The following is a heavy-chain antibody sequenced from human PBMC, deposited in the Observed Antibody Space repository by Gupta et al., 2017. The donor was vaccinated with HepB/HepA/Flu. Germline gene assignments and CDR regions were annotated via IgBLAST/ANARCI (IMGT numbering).Heavy chain of an antibody. Sequence: QVQLVQSGAEVKKPGASVKVSCKASGYTFTGYYMHWVRQAPGQGLEWMGWINPNSGGTNYAQKFQGRVTMTRDTSISTAYMELSRLRSDDTAVYYCARGAVTTGYYYYYYMDVWGKGTTVTVSS. CDR2: INPNSGGT. J-gene: IGHJ6*03. D-gene: IGHD4-17*01. CDR3: ARGAVTTGYYYYYYMDV. CDR1: GYTFTGYY. V-gene: IGHV1-2*02.